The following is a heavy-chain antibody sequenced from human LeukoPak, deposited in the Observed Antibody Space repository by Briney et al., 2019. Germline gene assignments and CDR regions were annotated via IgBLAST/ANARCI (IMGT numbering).Heavy chain of an antibody. CDR3: ARQKHIVVVTATSYWYFDL. Sequence: GESLKISCKGSGYSFTSYWIGWVRQMPGEGLEWMGIIYPGDSDTRYSPSFQGQVTISADKSISTAYLQWSSLKASDTAMYYCARQKHIVVVTATSYWYFDLWGRGTLVTVSS. D-gene: IGHD2-21*02. J-gene: IGHJ2*01. CDR1: GYSFTSYW. V-gene: IGHV5-51*01. CDR2: IYPGDSDT.